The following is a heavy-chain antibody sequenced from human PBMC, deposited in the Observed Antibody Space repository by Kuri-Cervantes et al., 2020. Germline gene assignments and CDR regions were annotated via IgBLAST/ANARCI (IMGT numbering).Heavy chain of an antibody. CDR2: INPSGGST. D-gene: IGHD1-7*01. CDR1: GYTFTSYY. Sequence: ASVKVSCKASGYTFTSYYMHWVRHAPGQGLEWRGIINPSGGSTSYAQKFQSRVTMTTDTSTSTAYMELRSLRSDDTAVYYCATDRSHLTKTGTTIHDYWGQGTLVTVSS. CDR3: ATDRSHLTKTGTTIHDY. J-gene: IGHJ4*02. V-gene: IGHV1-46*01.